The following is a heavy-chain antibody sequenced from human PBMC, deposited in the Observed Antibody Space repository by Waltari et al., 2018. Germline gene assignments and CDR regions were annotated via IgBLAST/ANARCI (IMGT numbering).Heavy chain of an antibody. J-gene: IGHJ5*02. V-gene: IGHV3-23*03. CDR2: IYSGGTT. D-gene: IGHD3-16*01. CDR1: GFALNNHP. CDR3: AKEDFGGVDH. Sequence: EVKLLESGGGLVQPGGCMRLSCAASGFALNNHPRSWGRQAPGKGVEWVSVIYSGGTTYYADSGKGRFTISRDNSKNTLYLQMNSLRPEDTAVYHCAKEDFGGVDHWGQGTLVTVSS.